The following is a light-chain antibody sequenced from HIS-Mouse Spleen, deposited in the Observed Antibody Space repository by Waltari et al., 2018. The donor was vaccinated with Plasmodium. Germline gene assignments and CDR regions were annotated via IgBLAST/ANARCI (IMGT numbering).Light chain of an antibody. Sequence: DSQLPQSPSFLSSSVLTRVTIPCRALKGISSYLAWYQQKPGKDTKLLIYAASTLQSGVPSRFSGSGSGTEFTITISSRQPEDFANYYCKQVNSYPPITFGKGTRLEIK. CDR3: KQVNSYPPIT. CDR2: AAS. V-gene: IGKV1-9*01. J-gene: IGKJ5*01. CDR1: KGISSY.